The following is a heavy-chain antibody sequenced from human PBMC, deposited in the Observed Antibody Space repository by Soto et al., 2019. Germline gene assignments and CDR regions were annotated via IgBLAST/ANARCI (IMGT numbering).Heavy chain of an antibody. Sequence: QVQLVQSGAEVKKPGSSVKVSCKASGGTFSSYAISWVRQAPGQGLEWMGGIIPIFGTANYAQKFQGRGTXTADESTSTAYMELSSLRSEDTAVYYCGAVEAPYYYYGMDVWGQGTTVTVSS. CDR1: GGTFSSYA. V-gene: IGHV1-69*12. CDR2: IIPIFGTA. D-gene: IGHD6-19*01. J-gene: IGHJ6*02. CDR3: GAVEAPYYYYGMDV.